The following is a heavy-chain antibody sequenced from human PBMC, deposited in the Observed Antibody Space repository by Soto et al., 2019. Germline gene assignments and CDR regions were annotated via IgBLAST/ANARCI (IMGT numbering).Heavy chain of an antibody. V-gene: IGHV1-69*13. CDR3: ARAAKEAAAFSRYYGMDV. D-gene: IGHD6-13*01. Sequence: SVKVSCSAYGGTFSSYAISRVRQAPGQGLEWMGGIIPIFGTANYAQKFQGRVTITADESTSTAYMELSSLRSEDTAVYYCARAAKEAAAFSRYYGMDVWGQGTTVTVSS. J-gene: IGHJ6*02. CDR2: IIPIFGTA. CDR1: GGTFSSYA.